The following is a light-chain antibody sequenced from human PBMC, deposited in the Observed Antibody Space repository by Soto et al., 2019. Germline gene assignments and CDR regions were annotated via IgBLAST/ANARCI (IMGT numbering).Light chain of an antibody. CDR1: SSDVGGYNY. V-gene: IGLV2-8*01. CDR3: SSYAGSPLCV. CDR2: EVS. Sequence: QSVLPKPPSASGSPGESVTISCTGTSSDVGGYNYVSWYQQHPGKAPKLIIYEVSKRPSGVPDRFSGSKSGNTASLTVSGLQAEDEADYYCSSYAGSPLCVFGTGTKVTVL. J-gene: IGLJ1*01.